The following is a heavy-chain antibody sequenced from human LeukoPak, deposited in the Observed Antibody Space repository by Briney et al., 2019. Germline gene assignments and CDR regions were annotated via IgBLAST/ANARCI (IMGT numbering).Heavy chain of an antibody. CDR2: IRSSGDDI. D-gene: IGHD1-7*01. CDR1: GFNFNTYR. J-gene: IGHJ4*02. CDR3: VRENWNYVRGPRPMAAYDY. Sequence: GGSLRLSCAASGFNFNTYRMTWVRQAPGKGLEWVSGIRSSGDDIYYADSVKGRFIISRDNANNTLFLQMSSLRAEDTALYYCVRENWNYVRGPRPMAAYDYWGQGTLVTVSS. V-gene: IGHV3-21*06.